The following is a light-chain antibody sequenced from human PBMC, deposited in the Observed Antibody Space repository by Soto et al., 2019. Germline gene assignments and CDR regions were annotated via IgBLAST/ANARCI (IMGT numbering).Light chain of an antibody. Sequence: DIQMTQSPVSLYASVGARVTLTGRVSGTISTFLSWYQEKPVNAPRVLIFAASSLQSGVQSRFSGSGPGTDFPPTISSLPPEDFGTYYCPQSYKMPSFGQGARL. CDR1: GTISTF. V-gene: IGKV1-39*01. CDR3: PQSYKMPS. CDR2: AAS. J-gene: IGKJ5*01.